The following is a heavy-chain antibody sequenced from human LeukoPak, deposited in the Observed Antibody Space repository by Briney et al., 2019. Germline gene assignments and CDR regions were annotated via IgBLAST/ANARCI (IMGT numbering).Heavy chain of an antibody. CDR1: GFTFSSNY. J-gene: IGHJ4*02. D-gene: IGHD3-10*01. Sequence: GGSLRLSCAASGFTFSSNYMSWVRQAPGKGLEWVSVIYSGGSTYYSDSVKGRFTISRDNSKSTLYIQMNSMRAEDTAVYYCARAKPKNMVRGLIMRRESRYYFDYWGQGTLVTVSS. CDR2: IYSGGST. CDR3: ARAKPKNMVRGLIMRRESRYYFDY. V-gene: IGHV3-53*01.